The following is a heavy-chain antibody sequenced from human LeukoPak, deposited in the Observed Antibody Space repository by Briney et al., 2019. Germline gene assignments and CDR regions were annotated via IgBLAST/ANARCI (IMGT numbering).Heavy chain of an antibody. CDR1: GFTFSSYA. CDR2: FKSKTDGGAT. Sequence: GGSLRLSCAASGFTFSSYAMSWVRQAPGEGLEWLGRFKSKTDGGATDYAAPVKGRFSLSRDDSKNTLYLQMNSLKIEDTAVYYCTSDRGIAARPLFDLWGQGTLVTVSS. V-gene: IGHV3-15*01. CDR3: TSDRGIAARPLFDL. D-gene: IGHD6-6*01. J-gene: IGHJ4*02.